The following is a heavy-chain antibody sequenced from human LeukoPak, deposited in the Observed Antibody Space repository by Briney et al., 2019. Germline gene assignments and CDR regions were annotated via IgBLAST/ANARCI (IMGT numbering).Heavy chain of an antibody. J-gene: IGHJ4*02. CDR2: INSDGSSI. D-gene: IGHD3-10*01. CDR3: TANYNY. CDR1: RFTFSNYW. Sequence: GGSLRLSCAASRFTFSNYWMHWVRQAPGKGLVWVSRINSDGSSISYADSVKGRFTISRDNAKNTLYLHMNSLRAEDTAVYYCTANYNYWGQGTLVTVSS. V-gene: IGHV3-74*01.